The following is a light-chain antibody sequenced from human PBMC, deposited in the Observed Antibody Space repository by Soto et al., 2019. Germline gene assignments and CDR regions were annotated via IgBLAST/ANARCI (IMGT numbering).Light chain of an antibody. V-gene: IGKV3-15*01. CDR3: QQYNSWPQT. Sequence: EIVMTQSPATLSVSPGERATLSCRASQSVSSNLAWYQQKPGQAPRLLIYGASTRATGIPARFSGSGSGTEFTLTISSLQSEDFAVYYCQQYNSWPQTFGQGNKVEIK. CDR1: QSVSSN. J-gene: IGKJ1*01. CDR2: GAS.